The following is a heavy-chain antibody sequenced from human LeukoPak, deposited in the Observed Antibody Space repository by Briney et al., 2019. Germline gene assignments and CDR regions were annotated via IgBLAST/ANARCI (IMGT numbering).Heavy chain of an antibody. J-gene: IGHJ4*02. V-gene: IGHV1-18*01. CDR3: ARAHHDYSKTGGLDY. D-gene: IGHD4-11*01. CDR2: ISAYNGNT. CDR1: GYTFSTYG. Sequence: ASVKVSCKASGYTFSTYGFSWVRQAPGQGLEWMGWISAYNGNTNYAQRLQGRVTITADESTSTAYMELSSLRSEDTAVYYCARAHHDYSKTGGLDYWGQGTLVTVSS.